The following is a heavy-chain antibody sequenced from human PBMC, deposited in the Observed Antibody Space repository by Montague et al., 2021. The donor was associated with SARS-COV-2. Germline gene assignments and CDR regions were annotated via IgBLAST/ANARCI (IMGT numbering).Heavy chain of an antibody. CDR2: ICSSGST. D-gene: IGHD4-11*01. J-gene: IGHJ4*02. Sequence: TLSLTCTVSGGSITSGGYSWSCIRQPAGMGLVWLGRICSSGSTNHNLPRRIPVALTVATSKNPFSLKLSSVTAAAAAVYFCASADYSGSGPYFFDYWAITRSNTLSLVTLKTVFAPKSAVDFGAGEDVCDWASCSLGYWGQGSLVTVSS. CDR3: ASADYSGSGPYFFDYWAITRSNTLSLVTLKTVFAPKSAVDFGAGEDVCDWASCSLGY. V-gene: IGHV4-61*02. CDR1: GGSITSGGYS.